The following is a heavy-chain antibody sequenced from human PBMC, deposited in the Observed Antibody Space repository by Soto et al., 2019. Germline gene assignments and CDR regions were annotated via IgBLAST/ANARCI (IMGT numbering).Heavy chain of an antibody. CDR2: IYYSGST. D-gene: IGHD5-12*01. J-gene: IGHJ1*01. CDR1: GGSIISGDYY. Sequence: SETLSLTCTVSGGSIISGDYYWSWIRQPPGKGLEWIGYIYYSGSTYYNPSLKSRVTISVDTSKNQFSLKLSSVTAADTAVYYCARVRAPDGYNYGEYFHHWGQGTLVTVSS. CDR3: ARVRAPDGYNYGEYFHH. V-gene: IGHV4-30-4*01.